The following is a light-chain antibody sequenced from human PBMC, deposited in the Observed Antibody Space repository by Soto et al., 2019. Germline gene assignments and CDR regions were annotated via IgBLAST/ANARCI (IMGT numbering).Light chain of an antibody. J-gene: IGLJ2*01. V-gene: IGLV3-1*01. CDR3: QAWDSGTAV. Sequence: SYELTQAPSLSVSPGQTVSITCSGDKLGDKYACWYQQKPGQSPVLVIYQDTKRPSGIPERFSGSNSGNTATLTISGTQAMDEADYYCQAWDSGTAVFGGGTKVTVL. CDR1: KLGDKY. CDR2: QDT.